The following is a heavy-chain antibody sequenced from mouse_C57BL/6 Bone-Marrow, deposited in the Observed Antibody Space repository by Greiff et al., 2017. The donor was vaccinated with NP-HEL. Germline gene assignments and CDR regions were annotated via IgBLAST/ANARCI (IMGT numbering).Heavy chain of an antibody. CDR3: TELVYWYFDV. V-gene: IGHV1-15*01. CDR1: GYTFTDYE. CDR2: IDPETGGT. Sequence: VQGVESGAELVRPGASVTLSCKASGYTFTDYEMHWVKQTPVHGLEWIGAIDPETGGTAYNQKFKGKAILTADESSSTAYMELRSLTSEDSAVYYCTELVYWYFDVWGTGTTVTVSS. J-gene: IGHJ1*03.